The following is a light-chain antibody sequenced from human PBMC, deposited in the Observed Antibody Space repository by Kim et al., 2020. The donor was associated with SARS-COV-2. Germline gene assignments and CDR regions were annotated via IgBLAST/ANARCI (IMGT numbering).Light chain of an antibody. CDR1: QSISSW. Sequence: DIQMTQSPPTLSASVGVRVTITCRASQSISSWLAWYQQKPGKAPTLLIHDVSTLESGVPSRFSGSGSGTEFTLIISSLQPDDFATYFCQQYDTCWTFGQGTKVDIK. J-gene: IGKJ1*01. CDR2: DVS. V-gene: IGKV1-5*01. CDR3: QQYDTCWT.